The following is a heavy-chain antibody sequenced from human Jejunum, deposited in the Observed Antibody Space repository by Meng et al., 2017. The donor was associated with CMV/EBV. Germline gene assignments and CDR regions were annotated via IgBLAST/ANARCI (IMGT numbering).Heavy chain of an antibody. D-gene: IGHD1-26*01. CDR1: GFTFSSFA. J-gene: IGHJ4*02. V-gene: IGHV3-23*05. Sequence: SCEASGFTFSSFAMSWVRQAPGKGLEWVSAIYSGDTTYYADSVRGRFTISRDNSKNTLYLQMNSLRAEDTAVYYCAKKYSGSFDYWGQGTLVTVSS. CDR3: AKKYSGSFDY. CDR2: IYSGDTT.